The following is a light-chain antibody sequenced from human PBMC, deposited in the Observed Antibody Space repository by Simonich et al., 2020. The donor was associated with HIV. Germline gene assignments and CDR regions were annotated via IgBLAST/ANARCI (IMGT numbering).Light chain of an antibody. Sequence: NFMLTQPHSVSESPGKTVTISCNRSSGSIARNYVQWYQQRPGSSPTTVIYEDNQRPSGVPDRFSGSIDSSSNSASLTISGLKTEDEADYYCQSYDSSNHVVFGGGTQLTVL. V-gene: IGLV6-57*01. CDR1: SGSIARNY. CDR3: QSYDSSNHVV. J-gene: IGLJ7*01. CDR2: EDN.